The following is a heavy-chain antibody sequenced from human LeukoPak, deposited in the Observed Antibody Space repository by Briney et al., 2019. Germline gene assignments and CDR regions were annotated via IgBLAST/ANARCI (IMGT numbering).Heavy chain of an antibody. CDR2: IYHSGST. Sequence: SETLSLTCTVSGYSISSGFYWGWIRQPPGKGLEWIGSIYHSGSTYYNPSLKSRVTISVDTSKNQFSLKLTSVTAADTAVYYCARSRRSWSTFDYWGQGTLVTVSS. V-gene: IGHV4-38-2*02. D-gene: IGHD6-13*01. J-gene: IGHJ4*02. CDR3: ARSRRSWSTFDY. CDR1: GYSISSGFY.